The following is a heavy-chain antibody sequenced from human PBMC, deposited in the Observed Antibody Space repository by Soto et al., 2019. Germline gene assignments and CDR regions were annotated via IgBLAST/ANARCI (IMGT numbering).Heavy chain of an antibody. D-gene: IGHD3-16*01. CDR3: ARDDYERPLDGMDV. J-gene: IGHJ6*02. Sequence: QVQLQESGPGLVKPSQTLSLTCTVSGGSISSGDYYWSWIRQPPGKGLEWIGYIYYSGSTYYNPSLKRRVTIPVDTAKNQFSLKLSSVTAADTAVYYCARDDYERPLDGMDVWGQGTTVTVSS. CDR2: IYYSGST. V-gene: IGHV4-30-4*01. CDR1: GGSISSGDYY.